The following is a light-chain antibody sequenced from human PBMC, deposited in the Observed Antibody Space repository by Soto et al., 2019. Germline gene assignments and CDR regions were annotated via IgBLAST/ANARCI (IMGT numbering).Light chain of an antibody. CDR3: QSYDSGV. J-gene: IGLJ1*01. Sequence: QSVLTQPPSVSGAPGQRVTISCTGSSSNIGAGYDVHWYQQLPGTAPKLLIYGNSNRPSGVPDRFSGSKSGTSASLAIPGLQAEDEADYSCQSYDSGVFGTGTKAPVL. V-gene: IGLV1-40*01. CDR1: SSNIGAGYD. CDR2: GNS.